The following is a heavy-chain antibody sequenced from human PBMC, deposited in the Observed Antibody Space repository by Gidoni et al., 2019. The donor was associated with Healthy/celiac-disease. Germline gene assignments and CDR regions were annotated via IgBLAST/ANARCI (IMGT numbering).Heavy chain of an antibody. Sequence: QLHPWRAGLLKPSEPLSLTCAVYSRSFRCYYWSWIRQPPGKGLEWIGEINHSGSTNYNPSLKSRVTISVDTSKNQVSLKLRSVTAADTAVYYCARRYGSRTSCYLGANCDIGGQGTMVTVSS. V-gene: IGHV4-34*01. CDR3: ARRYGSRTSCYLGANCDI. CDR1: SRSFRCYY. J-gene: IGHJ3*02. D-gene: IGHD2-2*01. CDR2: INHSGST.